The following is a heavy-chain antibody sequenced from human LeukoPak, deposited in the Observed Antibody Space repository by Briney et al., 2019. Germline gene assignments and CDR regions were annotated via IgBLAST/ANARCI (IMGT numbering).Heavy chain of an antibody. V-gene: IGHV1-2*02. J-gene: IGHJ4*02. CDR1: GYTFTGYY. CDR2: INPNSGGT. CDR3: ARWFDSSGYCYVDY. Sequence: ASVKVSCKASGYTFTGYYMHWVRQAPGQGLEWMGWINPNSGGTNYAQKFQGRVTMTRDTSISTAYMELSRLRSDDTAVYYCARWFDSSGYCYVDYWGQGTLVSVSS. D-gene: IGHD3-22*01.